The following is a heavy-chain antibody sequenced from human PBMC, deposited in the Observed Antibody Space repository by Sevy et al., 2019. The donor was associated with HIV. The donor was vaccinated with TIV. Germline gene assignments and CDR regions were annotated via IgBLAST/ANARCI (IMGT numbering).Heavy chain of an antibody. CDR1: GFTFTSSA. J-gene: IGHJ3*02. CDR2: IVVGSGNT. V-gene: IGHV1-58*01. Sequence: ASVKVSCKASGFTFTSSAVQWVRQARGQRLEWIGWIVVGSGNTNYAQKFQERVTITRDMSTSTAYMELSSLRSEDTAVYYCAADRLRDLRNYRESAFDIWGQGTMVTVSS. D-gene: IGHD1-7*01. CDR3: AADRLRDLRNYRESAFDI.